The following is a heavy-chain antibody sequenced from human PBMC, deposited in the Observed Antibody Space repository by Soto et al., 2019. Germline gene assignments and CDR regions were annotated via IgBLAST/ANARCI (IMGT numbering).Heavy chain of an antibody. J-gene: IGHJ5*02. CDR1: GGSISSGDYY. CDR3: AREELDDFWSGYNTTPNWFDP. CDR2: IYYSGST. D-gene: IGHD3-3*01. Sequence: QVQLQESGPGLVKPSQTLSLTCTVSGGSISSGDYYWSWIRQPPGKGLEWIGYIYYSGSTYYNPSLKSRVTISVDTSKNNFSLELSSVTAADTAVYYCAREELDDFWSGYNTTPNWFDPWGQGTLVTVSS. V-gene: IGHV4-30-4*01.